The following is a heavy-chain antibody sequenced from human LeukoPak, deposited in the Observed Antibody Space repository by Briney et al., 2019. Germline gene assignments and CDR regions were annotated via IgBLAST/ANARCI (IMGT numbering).Heavy chain of an antibody. D-gene: IGHD4-23*01. CDR2: ISTNNGNT. J-gene: IGHJ4*02. Sequence: ASVKVSCKASGYTFGSYGISWVRQAPGQGLEWMGWISTNNGNTYSAQKVQGRVTMTTDTSTSTAYMELRNLRSDDTAVYYCARAYYGGNRPTDYWGQGTLVTVSS. CDR1: GYTFGSYG. V-gene: IGHV1-18*01. CDR3: ARAYYGGNRPTDY.